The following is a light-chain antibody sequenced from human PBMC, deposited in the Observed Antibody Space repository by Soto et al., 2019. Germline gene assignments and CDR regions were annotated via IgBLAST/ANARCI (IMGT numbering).Light chain of an antibody. CDR3: QQLRSYPST. CDR2: AAS. V-gene: IGKV1-9*01. Sequence: IQLTQSPSSLSASVGDRVTITCRASQDISSSLGWYQQKPGKAPKLLIYAASILQSGVPSRFSGSGFGTDVTLTSSSLQAEDFASYFCQQLRSYPSTFGGGTKVEIK. CDR1: QDISSS. J-gene: IGKJ4*01.